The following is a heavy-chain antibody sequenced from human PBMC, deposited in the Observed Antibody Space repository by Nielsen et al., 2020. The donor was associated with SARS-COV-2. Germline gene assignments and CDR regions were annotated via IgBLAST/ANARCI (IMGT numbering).Heavy chain of an antibody. V-gene: IGHV3-23*01. D-gene: IGHD5-12*01. CDR2: VTHSGAST. CDR3: AKDRQWLRFIEEGWGNFDY. CDR1: GFIFSDYA. J-gene: IGHJ4*02. Sequence: GSLRLSCAASGFIFSDYAMSWVRQAPGKGLEWVSGVTHSGASTYYVDSVKGRFTISSDNSKDTLYLQMNSLRAEDTAVYYCAKDRQWLRFIEEGWGNFDYWGQGTLVTVSS.